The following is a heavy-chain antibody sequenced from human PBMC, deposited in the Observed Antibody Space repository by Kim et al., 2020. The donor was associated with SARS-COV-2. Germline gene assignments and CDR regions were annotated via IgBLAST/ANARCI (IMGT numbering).Heavy chain of an antibody. D-gene: IGHD3-10*01. Sequence: GGSLRLSCVASGFTFSTYDMHWVRQATGKSPEWVSGIGTAGDTYYPDSVKGRFTISRENAKNSLYLQMNSLRAGDTAVYYCTRAMVRGVIIGAYDMWGQGTMVTVSS. J-gene: IGHJ3*02. V-gene: IGHV3-13*01. CDR1: GFTFSTYD. CDR3: TRAMVRGVIIGAYDM. CDR2: IGTAGDT.